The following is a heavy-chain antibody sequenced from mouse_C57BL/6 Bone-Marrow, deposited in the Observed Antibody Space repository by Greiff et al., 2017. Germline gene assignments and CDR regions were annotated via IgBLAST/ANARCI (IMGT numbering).Heavy chain of an antibody. J-gene: IGHJ3*01. D-gene: IGHD2-3*01. CDR1: GFSFNTYA. CDR3: VSGDGYYWFAY. V-gene: IGHV10-1*01. Sequence: EAGGGLVQPKGSLKLSCAASGFSFNTYAMNWVRQAPGKGLEWVARIRSKSNNYATYYADSVKDRFTISRDDSESMLYLQMNNLKTEDTAMYYCVSGDGYYWFAYWGQGTLVTVSA. CDR2: IRSKSNNYAT.